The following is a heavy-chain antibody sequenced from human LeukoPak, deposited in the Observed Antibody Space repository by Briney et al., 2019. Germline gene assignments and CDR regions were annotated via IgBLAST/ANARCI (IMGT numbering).Heavy chain of an antibody. CDR3: VRLRKNNDRSGYYYYYDY. CDR1: GYTFSDFS. J-gene: IGHJ4*02. CDR2: ISVRSNYR. Sequence: PGGSLTLSCAASGYTFSDFSVNWVRQAPGKGLEWVSSISVRSNYRYYADSVRVRFTFSRDDARDSLFLQMNSLRAEDTAVYFCVRLRKNNDRSGYYYYYDYWGQGTLVTVSS. D-gene: IGHD3-22*01. V-gene: IGHV3-21*01.